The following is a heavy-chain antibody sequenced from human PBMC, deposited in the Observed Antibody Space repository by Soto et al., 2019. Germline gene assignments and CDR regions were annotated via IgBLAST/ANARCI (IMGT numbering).Heavy chain of an antibody. V-gene: IGHV4-59*01. CDR1: GGPISSYY. J-gene: IGHJ6*02. CDR3: ASTPYDSSGSLYYYYGMDV. Sequence: PSETLSLTCTVSGGPISSYYWSWIRQPPGKGLEWIGYIYYSGSTNYNPSLKSRVTISVDTSKNQFSLKLSSVTAADTAVYYCASTPYDSSGSLYYYYGMDVWGQGTTVTVSS. D-gene: IGHD3-22*01. CDR2: IYYSGST.